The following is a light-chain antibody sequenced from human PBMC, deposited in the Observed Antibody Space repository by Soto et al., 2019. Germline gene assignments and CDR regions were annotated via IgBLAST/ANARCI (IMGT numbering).Light chain of an antibody. CDR1: SGHSTYA. Sequence: QSLLTQSPSASASLGASVKLTCTLSSGHSTYAIAWHQQRPEKGPRYLMKLNSDGSHNKGDGIPDRFSGSSSGAERYLTISSLQSEDEADYYCQTWVTGPPWVFGGGTKLTVL. V-gene: IGLV4-69*01. CDR3: QTWVTGPPWV. J-gene: IGLJ3*02. CDR2: LNSDGSH.